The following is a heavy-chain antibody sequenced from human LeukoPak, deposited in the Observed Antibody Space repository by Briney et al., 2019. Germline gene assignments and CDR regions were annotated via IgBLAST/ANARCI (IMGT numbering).Heavy chain of an antibody. CDR1: AYSISSNNW. Sequence: SETLSLTCAFSAYSISSNNWWGWIRQPPGKGLEWIGYIFHSGSTYYNPSLKSRVTMSVDTSKNQFSLRLSSVTAVDTAVYYCTRKTGGSSDFYWGQGTLVTVSS. CDR2: IFHSGST. D-gene: IGHD6-19*01. V-gene: IGHV4-28*01. J-gene: IGHJ4*02. CDR3: TRKTGGSSDFY.